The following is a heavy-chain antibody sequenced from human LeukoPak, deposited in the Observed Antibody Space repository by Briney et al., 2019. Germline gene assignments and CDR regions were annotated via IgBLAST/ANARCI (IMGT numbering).Heavy chain of an antibody. V-gene: IGHV1-8*01. CDR3: ARWGIYGSGTYYYYGMDV. D-gene: IGHD3-10*01. Sequence: SVTVSCKAAGYTFTSYDINWVRHATGQGLEWMGWMNPNSGNTGYAQKSQGRVTMTRNTSISTAYMELSSLRSEDTAVYYCARWGIYGSGTYYYYGMDVWGQGTTVTVSS. J-gene: IGHJ6*02. CDR1: GYTFTSYD. CDR2: MNPNSGNT.